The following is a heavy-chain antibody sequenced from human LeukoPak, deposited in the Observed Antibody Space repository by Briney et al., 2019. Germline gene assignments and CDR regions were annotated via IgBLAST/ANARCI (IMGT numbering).Heavy chain of an antibody. CDR3: AKNIGGFDY. CDR2: ITGSRGPT. Sequence: GGSLRLSCAASGFTFSSYAMSWVRQAPGKGLEWVSAITGSRGPTYYADSVKGRFTISRDNSKNTLYLQMNSLRAEDTAVYYCAKNIGGFDYWGQGTLVTVSS. J-gene: IGHJ4*02. D-gene: IGHD4-23*01. CDR1: GFTFSSYA. V-gene: IGHV3-23*01.